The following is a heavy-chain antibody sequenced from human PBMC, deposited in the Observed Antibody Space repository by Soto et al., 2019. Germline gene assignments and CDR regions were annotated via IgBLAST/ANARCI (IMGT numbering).Heavy chain of an antibody. CDR1: RGSISRYY. J-gene: IGHJ6*02. D-gene: IGHD6-6*01. Sequence: SETLSLTCTVSRGSISRYYWSWIRQPPGKGLEWIGYIDNTGSTIYNPSLKSRVTISVDTSRNQFSLKLSSVTAADTAVYYCAREGGDAARFYYFYGMDVWGQGTTVTVSS. CDR2: IDNTGST. V-gene: IGHV4-59*01. CDR3: AREGGDAARFYYFYGMDV.